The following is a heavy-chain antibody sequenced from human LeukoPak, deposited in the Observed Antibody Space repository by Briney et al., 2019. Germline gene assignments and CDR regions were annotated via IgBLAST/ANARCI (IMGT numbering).Heavy chain of an antibody. CDR3: ARDRIAVAGRKYYYYMDV. V-gene: IGHV1-69*06. D-gene: IGHD6-19*01. J-gene: IGHJ6*03. CDR2: IIPSLGTA. Sequence: GASVKVSCKASGGTFSSYAISWVRQAPGQGLEWMGGIIPSLGTANYAQKFKGRVTITADKSTSTDYMELSSLRSEDTAVYYCARDRIAVAGRKYYYYMDVWGKGTTVTVSS. CDR1: GGTFSSYA.